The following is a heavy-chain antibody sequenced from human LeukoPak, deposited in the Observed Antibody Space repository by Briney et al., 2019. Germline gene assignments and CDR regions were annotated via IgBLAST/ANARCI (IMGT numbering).Heavy chain of an antibody. D-gene: IGHD2-15*01. CDR2: INSDGSST. V-gene: IGHV3-74*01. Sequence: GGSLRLSCAASGFTFSSYWMHWVRQAPGKGLVWVSRINSDGSSTNYADSVKGRFTISRDNAKNTLYLQMNSLRAEDTAVYYCATSTYCSGSSCYSRTFQYWGQGTLVTVSS. CDR1: GFTFSSYW. J-gene: IGHJ4*02. CDR3: ATSTYCSGSSCYSRTFQY.